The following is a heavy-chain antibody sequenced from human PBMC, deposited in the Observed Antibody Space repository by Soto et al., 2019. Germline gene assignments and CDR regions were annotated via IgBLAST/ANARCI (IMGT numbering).Heavy chain of an antibody. Sequence: QVQLQQWGAGLLKPSETLSLTCAVYGGSFSGYYWSWIRQPPGKGLEWIGEINHSGSTNYNPSLKSRLTISVDTSKTQFALKPSSVTAADTAVYYCARVENGYSSSWFAFDIWGQGTMVTVSS. J-gene: IGHJ3*02. V-gene: IGHV4-34*01. CDR3: ARVENGYSSSWFAFDI. CDR2: INHSGST. D-gene: IGHD6-13*01. CDR1: GGSFSGYY.